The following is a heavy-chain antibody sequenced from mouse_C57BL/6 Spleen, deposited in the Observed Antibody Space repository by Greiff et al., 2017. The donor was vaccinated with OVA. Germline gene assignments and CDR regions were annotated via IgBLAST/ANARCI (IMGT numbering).Heavy chain of an antibody. CDR2: IDPENGDT. CDR3: TPYSNYGAY. CDR1: GFNIKDDY. V-gene: IGHV14-4*01. Sequence: VQLKESGAELVRPGASVKLSCTASGFNIKDDYMHWVKQRPEQGLEWIGWIDPENGDTEYASKFQGKATITADTSSNTAYLQLSSLTSEDTAVYYCTPYSNYGAYWGQGTLVTVSA. D-gene: IGHD2-5*01. J-gene: IGHJ3*01.